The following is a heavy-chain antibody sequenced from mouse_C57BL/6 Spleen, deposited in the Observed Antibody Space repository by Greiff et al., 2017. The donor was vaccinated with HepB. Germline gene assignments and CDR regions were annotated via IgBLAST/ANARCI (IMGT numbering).Heavy chain of an antibody. CDR2: ISSGSSYT. CDR3: ARQFGSSYWYFDV. V-gene: IGHV5-6*02. CDR1: GFTFSSYG. J-gene: IGHJ1*03. D-gene: IGHD1-1*01. Sequence: EVKLEESGGDLVKPGGSLKLSCAASGFTFSSYGMSWVRQTPDKRLEWVATISSGSSYTYYPDSVKGRFTISRDNAKNTLYLQMSSLKSEDTAMYYCARQFGSSYWYFDVWGTGTTVTVSS.